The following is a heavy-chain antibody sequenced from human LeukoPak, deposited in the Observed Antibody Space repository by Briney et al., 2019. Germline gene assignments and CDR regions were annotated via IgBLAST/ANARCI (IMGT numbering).Heavy chain of an antibody. D-gene: IGHD6-13*01. J-gene: IGHJ6*02. CDR1: GGSISSYY. CDR3: ARLGSSSCYNYYYGMDV. Sequence: PSETLSLTRTVSGGSISSYYWSWIRQPPGKGLEWIGYIYYSGSTNYNPSLKSRVTISVDTSKNQFSLKLSSVTAADTAVYYCARLGSSSCYNYYYGMDVWGQGTTVTVSS. CDR2: IYYSGST. V-gene: IGHV4-59*01.